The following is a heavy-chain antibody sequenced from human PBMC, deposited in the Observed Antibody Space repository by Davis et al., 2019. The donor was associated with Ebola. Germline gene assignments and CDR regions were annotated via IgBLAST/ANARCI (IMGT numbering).Heavy chain of an antibody. D-gene: IGHD2-2*01. CDR1: GFTFSSYG. J-gene: IGHJ1*01. Sequence: PGGSLRLSCAASGFTFSSYGMHWVRQAPGKGLEWVAVISYDGSNKYYADSVKGRFTISRDNSKNTLYLQMNSLRAEDTAVYYCAPAGEAYCSSTSCPGYFQHWGQGTLVTVSS. CDR3: APAGEAYCSSTSCPGYFQH. V-gene: IGHV3-30*03. CDR2: ISYDGSNK.